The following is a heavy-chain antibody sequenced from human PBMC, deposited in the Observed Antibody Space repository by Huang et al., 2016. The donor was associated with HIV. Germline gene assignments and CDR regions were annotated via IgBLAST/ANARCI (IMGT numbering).Heavy chain of an antibody. J-gene: IGHJ5*02. V-gene: IGHV3-7*01. CDR3: ASQPGP. CDR1: GFTFSNYW. CDR2: IKQDGSET. Sequence: EVQLVESGGGLVQPGGSLRLSCAASGFTFSNYWMGWVRQAPGNGLEWVANIKQDGSETNDGDAVKGRFTISRDNAKNSLYLQMNSLRAEDTAVYYCASQPGPWGQGTLVTVSS.